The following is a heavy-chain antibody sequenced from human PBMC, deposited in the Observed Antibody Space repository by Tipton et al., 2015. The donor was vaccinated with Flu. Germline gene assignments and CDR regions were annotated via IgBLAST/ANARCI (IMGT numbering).Heavy chain of an antibody. CDR3: AREAYGSGSYEFWFDP. J-gene: IGHJ5*02. CDR1: GGSISSSSYY. CDR2: IYYSGST. V-gene: IGHV4-39*07. D-gene: IGHD3-10*01. Sequence: TLSLTCTVSGGSISSSSYYWGWIRQPPGKGLEWIGSIYYSGSTYYNPSLKSRLTISVDTSKNQFSLKLSSVTAADTAVYYCAREAYGSGSYEFWFDPWGQGTLVTVSS.